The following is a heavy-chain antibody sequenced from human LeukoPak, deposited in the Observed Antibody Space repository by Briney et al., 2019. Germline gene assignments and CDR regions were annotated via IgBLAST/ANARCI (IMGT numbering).Heavy chain of an antibody. CDR1: GFTFSDYY. D-gene: IGHD2-21*02. CDR2: ISSSGSTI. J-gene: IGHJ6*02. V-gene: IGHV3-11*01. CDR3: ARDNCGGDCYSGVDFYYGMDV. Sequence: PGGSLGLSCAASGFTFSDYYMSWIRQAPGKGLEWVSYISSSGSTIYYADSVKGRFTISRDNAKNSLYLQMNSLRAEDTAVYYCARDNCGGDCYSGVDFYYGMDVWGQGTTVTVSS.